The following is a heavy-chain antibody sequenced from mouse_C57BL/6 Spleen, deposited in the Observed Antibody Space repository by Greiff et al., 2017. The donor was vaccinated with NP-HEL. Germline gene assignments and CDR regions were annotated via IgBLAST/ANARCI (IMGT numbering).Heavy chain of an antibody. D-gene: IGHD1-1*01. Sequence: EVMLVESGGGLVKPGGSLKLSCAASGFTFSDYGMHWVRQAPEKGLEWVAYISSGSSTIYYADTVKGRFTISRDNAKNTLFLQMTSLRSEDTAMYYCARWYYGSSSGAMDYWGQGTSVTVSS. CDR1: GFTFSDYG. CDR2: ISSGSSTI. J-gene: IGHJ4*01. CDR3: ARWYYGSSSGAMDY. V-gene: IGHV5-17*01.